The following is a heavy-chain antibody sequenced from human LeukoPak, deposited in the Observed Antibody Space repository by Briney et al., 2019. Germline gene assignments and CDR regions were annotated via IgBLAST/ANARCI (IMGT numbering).Heavy chain of an antibody. J-gene: IGHJ4*02. Sequence: GGSPRLSCAASGFTFSSYGMHWVRQAPGKGLEWVAVISYDGSNKYYADSVKGRFTISRDNSKNTLYLQMNSLRAEDTAVYYCAKDLDRIAVAGFDYWGQGTLVTVSS. CDR3: AKDLDRIAVAGFDY. D-gene: IGHD6-19*01. CDR2: ISYDGSNK. CDR1: GFTFSSYG. V-gene: IGHV3-30*18.